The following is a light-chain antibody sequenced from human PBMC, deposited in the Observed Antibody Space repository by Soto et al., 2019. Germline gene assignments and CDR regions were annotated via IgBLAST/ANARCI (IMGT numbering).Light chain of an antibody. CDR1: QSISSN. V-gene: IGKV3D-15*01. J-gene: IGKJ4*01. CDR3: QQYNSWPLT. Sequence: VLTQSPGTLSLSPGERGTLSCRASQSISSNFVAWYQQKPGQAPRLLIFSASKRATGIPDRFSGSASGTEFTLTISSLQSEDFAVYYCQQYNSWPLTFGGGTKVDNK. CDR2: SAS.